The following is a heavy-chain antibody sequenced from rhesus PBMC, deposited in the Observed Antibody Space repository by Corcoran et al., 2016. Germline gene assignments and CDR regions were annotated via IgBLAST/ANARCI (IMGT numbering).Heavy chain of an antibody. V-gene: IGHV4S7*01. CDR1: GGSISGGYY. Sequence: QVQLQESGPGLVKPSETLSLTCAVFGGSISGGYYWAWIRQHPGKGREGIGKIYGKHANKDSNTSHKSRVNIAKHTNKNQFSQKLSSVTAADTAVYYCGRAIPYNYFDYWGQGVLVTVAS. CDR2: IYGKHANK. D-gene: IGHD1-1*01. J-gene: IGHJ4*01. CDR3: GRAIPYNYFDY.